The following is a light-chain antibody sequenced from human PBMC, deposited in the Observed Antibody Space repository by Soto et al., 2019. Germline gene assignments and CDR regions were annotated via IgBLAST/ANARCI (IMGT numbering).Light chain of an antibody. CDR2: GAS. Sequence: EIVMTQSPATLSVSPGERATLSCRASQSVTSNLAWYQQKPGRAPRLLIYGASTRATGIPARFSGSGSGTDFTLTISRLEPEDFAVYYCQQYGSSPLPFGQGTKVEI. V-gene: IGKV3-15*01. CDR1: QSVTSN. CDR3: QQYGSSPLP. J-gene: IGKJ1*01.